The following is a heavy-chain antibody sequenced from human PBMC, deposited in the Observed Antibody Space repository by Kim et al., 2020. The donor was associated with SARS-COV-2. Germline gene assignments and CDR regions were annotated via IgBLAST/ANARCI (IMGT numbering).Heavy chain of an antibody. CDR2: IYYTGST. CDR3: ARAYMVRGVMRWFDP. Sequence: SETLSLTCTVSGDSVSSGSYYWSWIRQPPGKGLEWIGYIYYTGSTDYSPSLKSRVTISVDTSKNQVSLKLSSVTAADTAVYYCARAYMVRGVMRWFDPWGQGALVTVSS. D-gene: IGHD3-10*01. V-gene: IGHV4-61*01. CDR1: GDSVSSGSYY. J-gene: IGHJ5*02.